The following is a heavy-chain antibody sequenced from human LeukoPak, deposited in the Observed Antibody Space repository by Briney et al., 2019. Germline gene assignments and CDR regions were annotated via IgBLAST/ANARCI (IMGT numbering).Heavy chain of an antibody. CDR2: ITGSGGST. J-gene: IGHJ4*02. V-gene: IGHV3-23*01. CDR3: GKDEQGFGMQTSH. Sequence: GGSLRLSCAASGFDFSSYAVSWVRQAPGEGLEWVSAITGSGGSTYYADSVKGRFTVSRDNPRNTLYLQMNSLRAEDTAVYYCGKDEQGFGMQTSHWCQGTLVTVSS. D-gene: IGHD1-14*01. CDR1: GFDFSSYA.